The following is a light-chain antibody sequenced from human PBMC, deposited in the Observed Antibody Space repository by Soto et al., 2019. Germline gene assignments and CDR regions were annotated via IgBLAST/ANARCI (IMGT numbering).Light chain of an antibody. Sequence: DIVMTQSPLSLPVTPGETASISCRSSQSLLHSNGYNYLDSYLQKPGQSPQLLIYLGSNRASGVPHRFRGSGSGTHFTLKISRVEAEDGGVYCCMQALQPPVTFGQGTRLQIK. V-gene: IGKV2-28*01. CDR3: MQALQPPVT. CDR2: LGS. J-gene: IGKJ5*01. CDR1: QSLLHSNGYNY.